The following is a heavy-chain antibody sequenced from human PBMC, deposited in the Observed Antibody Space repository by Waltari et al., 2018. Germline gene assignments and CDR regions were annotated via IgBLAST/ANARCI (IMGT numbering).Heavy chain of an antibody. CDR2: MNPNSGNT. D-gene: IGHD4-17*01. Sequence: QVQLVQSGAEVKKPGASVKVSCKASGYTVTSYDINWVRQATGQGREWMEWMNPNSGNTGYAQKFQGRVTMTRNTSISTAYMELSSLISEDTAVYYCVRLRRRQGWFDPWGQGTLVTVSS. J-gene: IGHJ5*02. CDR3: VRLRRRQGWFDP. CDR1: GYTVTSYD. V-gene: IGHV1-8*01.